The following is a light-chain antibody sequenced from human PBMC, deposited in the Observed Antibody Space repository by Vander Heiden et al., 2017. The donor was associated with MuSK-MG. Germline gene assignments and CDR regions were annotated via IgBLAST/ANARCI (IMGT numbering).Light chain of an antibody. CDR1: QSISSW. CDR2: QAS. CDR3: QQESNSPST. J-gene: IGKJ1*01. V-gene: IGKV1-5*03. Sequence: DIQMTQSPSTLSTSVGDRVTISCRASQSISSWLAWYQQKPGKAPKLLIYQASSLESGVPSRFSGSGSGTEFTLTISSLQPDDFATYSCQQESNSPSTFGHGTKVAIK.